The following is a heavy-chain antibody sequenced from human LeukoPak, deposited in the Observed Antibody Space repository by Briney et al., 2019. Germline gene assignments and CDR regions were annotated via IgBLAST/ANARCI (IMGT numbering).Heavy chain of an antibody. V-gene: IGHV1-2*02. Sequence: ASVTVSCKASGYTFTGYYMHWVRQAPGQGLEWMGWINPNSGGTNYAQKFQGRVTMTRDTSISTAYMELSRLRSDDTAVYYCARSSSPHGNWFDPWGQGTLVTVSS. CDR1: GYTFTGYY. CDR2: INPNSGGT. J-gene: IGHJ5*02. D-gene: IGHD6-6*01. CDR3: ARSSSPHGNWFDP.